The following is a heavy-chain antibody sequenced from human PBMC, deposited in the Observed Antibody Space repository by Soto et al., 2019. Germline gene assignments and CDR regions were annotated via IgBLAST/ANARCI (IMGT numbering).Heavy chain of an antibody. CDR2: IYYSGST. J-gene: IGHJ4*02. Sequence: SETLSLTCTVSGGSISSGGYYWSWIRQHPGKGLEWIGYIYYSGSTYYNPSLKSRVTISVDTSKNQFSLKLSSVTAADTAVYYCARARADYYDSSGYPLGYWGQGTLVTVS. D-gene: IGHD3-22*01. CDR1: GGSISSGGYY. V-gene: IGHV4-31*03. CDR3: ARARADYYDSSGYPLGY.